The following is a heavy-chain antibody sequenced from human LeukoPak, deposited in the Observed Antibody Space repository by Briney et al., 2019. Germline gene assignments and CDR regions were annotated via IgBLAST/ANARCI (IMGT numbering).Heavy chain of an antibody. V-gene: IGHV2-5*02. CDR3: AHTLEDTAMVKGDAFDI. CDR1: GFSLSTSGVG. J-gene: IGHJ3*02. D-gene: IGHD5-18*01. Sequence: SGPTLVSPTQTLTLTCTFSGFSLSTSGVGVGWIRQPPGKALEWLALIYWDDDKRYSPSLKSRLTITKDTSKNQVVLTMTNMDPVDTATYYCAHTLEDTAMVKGDAFDIWGQGTMVTVSS. CDR2: IYWDDDK.